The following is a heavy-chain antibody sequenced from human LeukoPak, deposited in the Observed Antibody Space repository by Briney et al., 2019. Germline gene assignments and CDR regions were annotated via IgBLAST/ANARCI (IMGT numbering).Heavy chain of an antibody. Sequence: SETLSLTCTVSGGSISTYYWSWIRQPPGKGLEWIGYIYYSGSPNYNPSLKSRVTMSVDTSKTQFSLKLSSVTAADTAVYYCARHQPWGTAMGPVMDVWGQGTTVTVSS. CDR1: GGSISTYY. CDR2: IYYSGSP. J-gene: IGHJ6*02. CDR3: ARHQPWGTAMGPVMDV. D-gene: IGHD5-18*01. V-gene: IGHV4-59*08.